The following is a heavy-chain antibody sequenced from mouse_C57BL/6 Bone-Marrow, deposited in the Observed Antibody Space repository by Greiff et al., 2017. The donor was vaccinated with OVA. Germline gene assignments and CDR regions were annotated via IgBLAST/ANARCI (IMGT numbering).Heavy chain of an antibody. CDR1: GYTFTSYW. CDR3: ARQGAWFAY. V-gene: IGHV1-59*01. Sequence: VQLQQPGAELVRPGTSVKLSCTASGYTFTSYWMHWVKQRPGQGLEWIGVIDPSDSYTNYNQKFKGKATLTVDTSASTAYMQLSSLTSEDSAVYYCARQGAWFAYWGQGTLVTVSA. J-gene: IGHJ3*01. CDR2: IDPSDSYT.